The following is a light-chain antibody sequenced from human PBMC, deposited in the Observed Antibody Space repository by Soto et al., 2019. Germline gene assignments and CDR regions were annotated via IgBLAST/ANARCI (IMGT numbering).Light chain of an antibody. Sequence: AIQMTQSPSSLSASAGDRVTIACRASQGIGSDLGWYQQKPGKAPKLLIYDASSLQSGVTSRFSGSGSGTDFTLTISSLQPEDFATYYCLQDRSYPYTFGQGTTLEIK. J-gene: IGKJ2*01. V-gene: IGKV1-6*01. CDR3: LQDRSYPYT. CDR2: DAS. CDR1: QGIGSD.